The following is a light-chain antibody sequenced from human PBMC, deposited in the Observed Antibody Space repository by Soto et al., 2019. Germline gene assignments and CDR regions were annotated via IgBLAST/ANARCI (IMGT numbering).Light chain of an antibody. CDR1: QTVLYSSNNKNY. V-gene: IGKV4-1*01. CDR2: WAS. Sequence: DIVMTQSPDSLAVSLGERATINCQSSQTVLYSSNNKNYLAWYQQKPGQPPKLLIYWASSRESGVPDRFSGSGSGPDFTLTISSLQAEDGAVYYCQQYYTTPLTFGGGTKVEIK. J-gene: IGKJ4*01. CDR3: QQYYTTPLT.